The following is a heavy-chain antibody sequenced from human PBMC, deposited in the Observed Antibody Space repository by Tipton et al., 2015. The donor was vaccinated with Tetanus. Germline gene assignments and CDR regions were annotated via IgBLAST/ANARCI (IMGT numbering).Heavy chain of an antibody. J-gene: IGHJ4*02. Sequence: SGFTFSSYGMHWVRQAPGKGLEWVAVIWYDGSNKYYADSVKGRFTISRDNSKNTLYLQMNSLRAEDTAVYYCARMSGDYARYFDYWGQGTLVTVSS. CDR1: GFTFSSYG. CDR3: ARMSGDYARYFDY. CDR2: IWYDGSNK. D-gene: IGHD4-17*01. V-gene: IGHV3-33*01.